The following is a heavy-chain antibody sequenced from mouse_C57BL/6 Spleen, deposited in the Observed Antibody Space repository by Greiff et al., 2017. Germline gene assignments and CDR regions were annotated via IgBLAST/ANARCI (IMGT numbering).Heavy chain of an antibody. CDR2: LRLKSDNYAT. CDR3: TEHYGSSPYWYFDV. CDR1: GFTFSNYW. Sequence: EVKLQESGGGLVQPGGSMKLSCVASGFTFSNYWMNWVRQSPEKGLEWVAQLRLKSDNYATHYAESVKGRFTISRDDSKSSVYLQMNNLRAEDTGSYYCTEHYGSSPYWYFDVWGTGTTVTGSS. D-gene: IGHD1-1*01. V-gene: IGHV6-3*01. J-gene: IGHJ1*03.